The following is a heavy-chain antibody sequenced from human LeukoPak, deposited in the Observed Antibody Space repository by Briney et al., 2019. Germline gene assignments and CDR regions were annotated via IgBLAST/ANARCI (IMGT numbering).Heavy chain of an antibody. CDR2: VSGIGDNT. D-gene: IGHD2-8*01. CDR3: AKVPSNGGNSDDF. J-gene: IGHJ4*02. Sequence: GGSLRLSCAGSGFVFTSYALSWVRQAPGKGLEWVATVSGIGDNTHYADSVKGRFTISRDNSKNMVFLQMTSLRVEDTAVYYCAKVPSNGGNSDDFWGQGTLVTVSS. CDR1: GFVFTSYA. V-gene: IGHV3-23*01.